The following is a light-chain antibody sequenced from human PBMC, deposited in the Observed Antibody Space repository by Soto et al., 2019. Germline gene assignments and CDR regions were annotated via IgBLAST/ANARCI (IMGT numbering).Light chain of an antibody. CDR3: QHYDSNSWT. V-gene: IGKV1-5*03. CDR2: KAS. J-gene: IGKJ1*01. CDR1: QSVSSW. Sequence: IQMPQSPSTLSASVGDRVTITCRASQSVSSWLAWYQQKPGKAPKLLIYKASTLESGVPSRFSGSGSGTEFTLTISSLQPDDFATYYCQHYDSNSWTFGQGTKVDIK.